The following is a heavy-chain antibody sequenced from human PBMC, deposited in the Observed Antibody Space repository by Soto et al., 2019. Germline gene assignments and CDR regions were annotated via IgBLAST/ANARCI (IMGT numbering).Heavy chain of an antibody. J-gene: IGHJ4*02. CDR1: GYTITIYY. D-gene: IGHD1-1*01. V-gene: IGHV1-46*01. CDR2: INPSGGST. Sequence: GASVKVSCKASGYTITIYYMHWVRQTHGQGLEWMGIINPSGGSTSYAQKFQGRVTMTRDTSTSTVYMELSSLRSEDTAVYYCARDTTGTTQKTFDYWGQGTLVTVSS. CDR3: ARDTTGTTQKTFDY.